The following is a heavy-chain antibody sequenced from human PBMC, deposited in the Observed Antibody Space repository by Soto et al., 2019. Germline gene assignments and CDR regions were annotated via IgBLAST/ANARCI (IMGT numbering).Heavy chain of an antibody. D-gene: IGHD1-26*01. Sequence: QLQLQESGPGLVKPSETLSLTCTVSGGSISSSSYYWGWIRQPPGKGLEWIGSIYYSGSTYYNPSLKSRVTISVDTSKNQFSLKLSSVTAADTAVYYCARQYKWELPNMAYFDYWGQGTLVTVSS. J-gene: IGHJ4*02. CDR2: IYYSGST. CDR3: ARQYKWELPNMAYFDY. CDR1: GGSISSSSYY. V-gene: IGHV4-39*01.